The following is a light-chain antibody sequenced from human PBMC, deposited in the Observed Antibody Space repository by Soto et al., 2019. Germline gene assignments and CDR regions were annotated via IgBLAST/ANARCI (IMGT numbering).Light chain of an antibody. Sequence: QSVLTQPASVSGSPGQSITISCTGTSSDVGGCNYVSWYQQHPGKGPRLMIYELSNRPSGVSNRFSGSKSDNTASLTISGCRAEDEADYYCSSYTSSSTYVFGTGTTVTVL. CDR2: ELS. CDR1: SSDVGGCNY. CDR3: SSYTSSSTYV. V-gene: IGLV2-14*01. J-gene: IGLJ1*01.